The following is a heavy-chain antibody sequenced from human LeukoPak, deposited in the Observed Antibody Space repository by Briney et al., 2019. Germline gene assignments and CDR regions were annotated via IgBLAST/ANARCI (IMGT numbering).Heavy chain of an antibody. V-gene: IGHV3-9*01. Sequence: GGSLRLSCAASGFTFDDYAMHWVRQAPGKGLEWVSGISWNSGSIGYGDSVKGRFTISRDNAKNSLYLQMNSLRAEDTAMYYCARRGWGTAMANGFDYWGQGTLVTVSS. CDR1: GFTFDDYA. J-gene: IGHJ4*02. CDR3: ARRGWGTAMANGFDY. CDR2: ISWNSGSI. D-gene: IGHD5-18*01.